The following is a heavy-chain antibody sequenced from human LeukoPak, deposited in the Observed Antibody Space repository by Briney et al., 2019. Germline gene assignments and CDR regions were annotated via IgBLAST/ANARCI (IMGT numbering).Heavy chain of an antibody. CDR3: ARLGGSSSEGAYYYYYYMDV. D-gene: IGHD6-6*01. CDR2: ISSGSTAI. CDR1: GFTFSGYS. J-gene: IGHJ6*03. V-gene: IGHV3-48*01. Sequence: GGSLRLSCAASGFTFSGYSMNWVRQAPGKGLEWVSYISSGSTAIYYADSVKGRFTISRDNSKNTLYLQMNSLRAEDTAVYYCARLGGSSSEGAYYYYYYMDVWGKGTTVTVSS.